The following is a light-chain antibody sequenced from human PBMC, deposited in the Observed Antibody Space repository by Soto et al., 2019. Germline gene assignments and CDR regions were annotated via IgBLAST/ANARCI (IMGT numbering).Light chain of an antibody. CDR2: EVS. CDR3: CSYAGSSTSWV. CDR1: SSDVGSYNY. Sequence: QSALTQPASVSGSPGQSITISCTGTSSDVGSYNYVSWYQQHPGKAPKLMIYEVSDRPSGISSRFSGSKSGNTASLTISGLQTEDEADYYCCSYAGSSTSWVFGGGTKLTVL. J-gene: IGLJ3*02. V-gene: IGLV2-23*02.